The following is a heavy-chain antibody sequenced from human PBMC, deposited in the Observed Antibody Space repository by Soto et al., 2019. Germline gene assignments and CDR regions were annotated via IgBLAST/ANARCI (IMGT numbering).Heavy chain of an antibody. V-gene: IGHV3-23*01. J-gene: IGHJ6*03. Sequence: GGSLRLSCAASGFTFSSYAMSWVRQAPGKGLEWVSAISGSGGSTYYADSVKGRFTISRDNSKNTLYLQMNSLRAEDTAVYYCAKRGGVATMDNYYYYMDVWGKGTTVTVSS. CDR1: GFTFSSYA. CDR3: AKRGGVATMDNYYYYMDV. D-gene: IGHD5-12*01. CDR2: ISGSGGST.